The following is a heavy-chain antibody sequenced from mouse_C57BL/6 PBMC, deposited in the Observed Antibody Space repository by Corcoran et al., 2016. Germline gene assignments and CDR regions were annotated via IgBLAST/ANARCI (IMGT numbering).Heavy chain of an antibody. J-gene: IGHJ1*03. V-gene: IGHV8-12*01. Sequence: QVTLKESGPGILQSSQTLSLTCSFSGFSLSTSGMGVSWIRQPSGKGLEWLAHIYWDDDKRYKPSLKSRLTISKDTSRNQVFLKITSVDTADTATYYCARREDLCYFDVWGTGTTVTVSS. CDR3: ARREDLCYFDV. CDR2: IYWDDDK. CDR1: GFSLSTSGMG.